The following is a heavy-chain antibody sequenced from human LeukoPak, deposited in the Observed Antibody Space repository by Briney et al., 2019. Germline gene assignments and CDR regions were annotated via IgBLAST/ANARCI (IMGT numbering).Heavy chain of an antibody. V-gene: IGHV3-74*01. Sequence: GGTLRLSCAASGFTFRSYDMSWVRQAPGKGLVWVSRISTDGSSTTYADSVKGRFTISRDNAKDTLYLQMNSLRAEDTAVYYCAGHHQAYSRTYWGQGTLVTVSS. D-gene: IGHD6-13*01. CDR1: GFTFRSYD. CDR3: AGHHQAYSRTY. J-gene: IGHJ4*02. CDR2: ISTDGSST.